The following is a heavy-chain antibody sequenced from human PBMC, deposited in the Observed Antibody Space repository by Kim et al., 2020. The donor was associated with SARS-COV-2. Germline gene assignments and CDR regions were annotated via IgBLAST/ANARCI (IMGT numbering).Heavy chain of an antibody. V-gene: IGHV1-18*04. CDR2: ISAYNGNT. CDR1: GYTFTSYG. Sequence: ASVKVSCKASGYTFTSYGISWVRQAPGQGLEWMGWISAYNGNTNYALKLQGRVTMTTDTSTSTAYMELRSLRSDDTAVYYCARDHYYDSSGYYYGMLDYYYGMDVWGQGTTVTVSS. CDR3: ARDHYYDSSGYYYGMLDYYYGMDV. D-gene: IGHD3-22*01. J-gene: IGHJ6*02.